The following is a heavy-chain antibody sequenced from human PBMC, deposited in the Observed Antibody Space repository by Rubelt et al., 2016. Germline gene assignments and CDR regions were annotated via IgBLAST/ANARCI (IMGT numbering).Heavy chain of an antibody. J-gene: IGHJ5*02. CDR2: INHSGST. V-gene: IGHV4-34*01. Sequence: QVQLQQWGAGLLKPSETLSLTCAVYGGSFSGYYWSWIRQPPGKGLEWIGEINHSGSTNYNPSLKSRVTISVDTCKNQCSLKLSSVTAADTAVYYCARAFHYDYVWETYNLFDPWGQGTLVTVSS. D-gene: IGHD3-16*01. CDR1: GGSFSGYY. CDR3: ARAFHYDYVWETYNLFDP.